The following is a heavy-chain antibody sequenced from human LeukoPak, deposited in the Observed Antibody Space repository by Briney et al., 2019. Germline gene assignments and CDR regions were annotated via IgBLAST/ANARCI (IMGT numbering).Heavy chain of an antibody. CDR2: IYYSGST. J-gene: IGHJ3*02. D-gene: IGHD6-6*01. V-gene: IGHV4-59*01. CDR3: ARAGGYSSSSGAFDI. Sequence: SETLSLTCTVSGGSISSYYWSWIRQPPGKGLEWIGCIYYSGSTNYNPSLKSRVTISVDTSKNQFSLKLSSVTAADTAVYYCARAGGYSSSSGAFDIWGQGTMVTVSS. CDR1: GGSISSYY.